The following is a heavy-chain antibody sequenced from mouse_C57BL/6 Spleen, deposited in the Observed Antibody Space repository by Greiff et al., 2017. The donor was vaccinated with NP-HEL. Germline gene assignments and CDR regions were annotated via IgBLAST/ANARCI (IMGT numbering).Heavy chain of an antibody. V-gene: IGHV2-6*01. J-gene: IGHJ4*01. D-gene: IGHD2-1*01. Sequence: VQRVESGPGLVAPSQSLSITCTVSGFSLTSYGVDWVRQSPGKGLEWLGVIWGVGSTNYNSALKSRLSISKDNSKSQVFLKMNSLQTDDTAMYYCASGTTGAMDYWGQGTSVTVSS. CDR2: IWGVGST. CDR1: GFSLTSYG. CDR3: ASGTTGAMDY.